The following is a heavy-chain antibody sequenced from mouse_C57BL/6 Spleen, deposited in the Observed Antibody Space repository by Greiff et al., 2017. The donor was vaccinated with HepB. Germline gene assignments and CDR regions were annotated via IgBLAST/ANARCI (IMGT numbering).Heavy chain of an antibody. CDR1: GYTFTGYW. CDR2: ILPGSGST. V-gene: IGHV1-9*01. Sequence: VQRVESGAELMKPGASVKLSCKATGYTFTGYWIEWVKQRPGHGLEWIGEILPGSGSTNYNEKFKGKATFTADTSSNTAYMQRSSLTTEDPAIYYCARGGTTVVATDAMDYWGQGTSVTVSS. J-gene: IGHJ4*01. CDR3: ARGGTTVVATDAMDY. D-gene: IGHD1-1*01.